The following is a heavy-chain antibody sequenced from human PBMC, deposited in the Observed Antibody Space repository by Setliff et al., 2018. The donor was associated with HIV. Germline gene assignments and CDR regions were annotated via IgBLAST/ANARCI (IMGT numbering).Heavy chain of an antibody. V-gene: IGHV4-59*11. D-gene: IGHD1-26*01. Sequence: ASETLSLTCIVSGGSISNHYWSWIRQPPGKGLEWIGYIYYSGSTNYNPSLKSRVTISVDTSKNQFSLQLSSVTAADTAVYYCARVQWDLLYVPDAFDIWGQGIMVTVSS. CDR3: ARVQWDLLYVPDAFDI. J-gene: IGHJ3*02. CDR2: IYYSGST. CDR1: GGSISNHY.